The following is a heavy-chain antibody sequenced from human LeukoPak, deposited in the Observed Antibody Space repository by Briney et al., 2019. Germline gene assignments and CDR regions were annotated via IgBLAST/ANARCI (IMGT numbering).Heavy chain of an antibody. CDR1: GGTFSSYA. CDR3: ARGLRPYSSGYYVGCLGS. Sequence: PGGSLRLSXAASGGTFSSYAISWVRQAPGQGLEWMGGIIPIFGTANYAQKFQGRVTITTDESTSTAYMELSSLRSEDTAVYYCARGLRPYSSGYYVGCLGSWGQGTLVTVSS. CDR2: IIPIFGTA. D-gene: IGHD3-22*01. J-gene: IGHJ4*02. V-gene: IGHV1-69*05.